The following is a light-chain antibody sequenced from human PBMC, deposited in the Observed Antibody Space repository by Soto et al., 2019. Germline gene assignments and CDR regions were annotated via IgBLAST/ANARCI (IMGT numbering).Light chain of an antibody. CDR3: ISCTSIGTIYV. V-gene: IGLV2-14*01. Sequence: QSVLTQPASVSGSPGQSITISCTGTSGDVGGYNFVSWYQHHPGKAPKLMIYEASNLPSGVSNRFSGSKSVSPASLTISGLQGEEADDYYCISCTSIGTIYVFGTGTKVTVL. CDR2: EAS. J-gene: IGLJ1*01. CDR1: SGDVGGYNF.